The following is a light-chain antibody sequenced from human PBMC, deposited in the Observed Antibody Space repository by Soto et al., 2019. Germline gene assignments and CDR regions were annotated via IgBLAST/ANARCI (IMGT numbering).Light chain of an antibody. V-gene: IGKV1-39*01. J-gene: IGKJ4*01. CDR3: QQSYNPLLT. CDR2: SAS. CDR1: QSISNY. Sequence: DIQMTQSPSSLSASVGDRVTIICRASQSISNYLIWYQQKPGKAPSLLIYSASTLQSGVPSRFSGSGSGTDFTLTISSLQPEDFATYFCQQSYNPLLTFDGGTKVEMK.